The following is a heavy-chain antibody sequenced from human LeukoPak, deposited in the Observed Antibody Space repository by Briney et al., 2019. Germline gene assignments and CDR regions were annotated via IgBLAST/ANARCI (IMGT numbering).Heavy chain of an antibody. V-gene: IGHV5-51*01. D-gene: IGHD3-3*01. CDR2: IKPGDSDT. J-gene: IGHJ4*02. CDR1: GYSFTSYW. CDR3: ARATRPYYDFWSGYYEYFNY. Sequence: GESLKISCKGSGYSFTSYWIGWVRQMPGKGLEWMGIIKPGDSDTRYSPSFQGQVTISADKSISTAYLQWSSLKASDTAMYYCARATRPYYDFWSGYYEYFNYWGQGTLVTVSS.